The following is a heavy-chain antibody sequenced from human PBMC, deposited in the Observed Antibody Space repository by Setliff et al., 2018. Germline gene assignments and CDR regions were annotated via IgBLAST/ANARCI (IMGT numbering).Heavy chain of an antibody. CDR1: GGTFGNHG. CDR3: ARDEREYGDYGWDY. Sequence: GASVKVSCKASGGTFGNHGISWVRQAPGQGLEWMGGIIPILGIANYAQKFQGRVTITADKSTSTAYMELSSLRSEDTAVYYCARDEREYGDYGWDYWGQGPLVTVST. CDR2: IIPILGIA. D-gene: IGHD4-17*01. J-gene: IGHJ4*02. V-gene: IGHV1-69*10.